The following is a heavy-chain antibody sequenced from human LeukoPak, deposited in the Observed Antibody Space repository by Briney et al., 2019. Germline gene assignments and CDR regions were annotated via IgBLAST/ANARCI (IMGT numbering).Heavy chain of an antibody. Sequence: PSGSLRLSCAASGFTFSSYAMSWVRQAPGQGLEWIASRYHSGSSHFISSLKSRLTISIYGSKNQFFLKVNSVTAADTAVYYCARNGTVTVSGTTFNYFDYWGQGTLVTASS. V-gene: IGHV4-38-2*01. D-gene: IGHD1/OR15-1a*01. CDR1: GFTFSSYA. CDR3: ARNGTVTVSGTTFNYFDY. J-gene: IGHJ4*02. CDR2: RYHSGSS.